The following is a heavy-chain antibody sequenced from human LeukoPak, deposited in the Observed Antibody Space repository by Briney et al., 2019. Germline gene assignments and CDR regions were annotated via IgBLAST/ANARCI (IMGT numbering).Heavy chain of an antibody. D-gene: IGHD3-10*01. J-gene: IGHJ5*02. CDR2: INPNSGGT. CDR3: ARVWWFGELYGPA. Sequence: ASVKVSCKASGYTFTGYYMHWVRQAPGQGLEWMGWINPNSGGTNYAQKFQGRVPMTRDTSISTAYMELSRLRSDDTAVYYCARVWWFGELYGPAWGQGTLVTVSS. V-gene: IGHV1-2*02. CDR1: GYTFTGYY.